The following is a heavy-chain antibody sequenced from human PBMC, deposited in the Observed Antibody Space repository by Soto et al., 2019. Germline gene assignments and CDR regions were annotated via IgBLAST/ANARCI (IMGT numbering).Heavy chain of an antibody. Sequence: GGSLRLSCAASGFTFSSYWMHWVRQAPGKGLVWVSRINSDGSSTSYADSVKGRFTISRDNAKNTLYLQMNSLRAEDTAVYYCARGDPHQTGTKEIGYYYGMDVWGQGTTVTVSS. D-gene: IGHD1-7*01. J-gene: IGHJ6*02. CDR3: ARGDPHQTGTKEIGYYYGMDV. V-gene: IGHV3-74*01. CDR2: INSDGSST. CDR1: GFTFSSYW.